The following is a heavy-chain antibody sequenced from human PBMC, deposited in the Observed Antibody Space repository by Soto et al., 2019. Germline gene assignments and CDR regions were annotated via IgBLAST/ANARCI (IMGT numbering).Heavy chain of an antibody. CDR1: GFTFDDYA. D-gene: IGHD5-12*01. CDR2: ISWNSGSI. J-gene: IGHJ4*02. Sequence: GGSLRLSCAASGFTFDDYAMHWVRQAPGKGLEWVSGISWNSGSIGYADSVKGRFTISRDNAKNSLYLQMNSLRAEDTALYYCAKGVGRWLQLLFDYWGQGTLVTVSS. V-gene: IGHV3-9*01. CDR3: AKGVGRWLQLLFDY.